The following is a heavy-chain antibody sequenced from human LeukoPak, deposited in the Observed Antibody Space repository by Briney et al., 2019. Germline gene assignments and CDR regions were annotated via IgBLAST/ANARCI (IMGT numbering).Heavy chain of an antibody. CDR3: ARGDCSGGICYSDSAFDV. Sequence: SQTLSLTCAISGDSVSSNSSAWNWIRQSPSRGLEWLGRTYYRSKWYNDYAVSVKSRITIKPDTSKNQFSLQLNSVTPEDTAVYFCARGDCSGGICYSDSAFDVWGQETMVTVSS. D-gene: IGHD2-15*01. CDR1: GDSVSSNSSA. V-gene: IGHV6-1*01. CDR2: TYYRSKWYN. J-gene: IGHJ3*01.